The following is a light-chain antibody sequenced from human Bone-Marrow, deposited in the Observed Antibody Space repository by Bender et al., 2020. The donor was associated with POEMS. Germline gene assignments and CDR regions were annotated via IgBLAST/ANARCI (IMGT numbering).Light chain of an antibody. J-gene: IGLJ3*02. CDR2: TNN. CDR3: ASWDDSLNGPV. Sequence: QSVVTQPPSLSEAPRQRVTISCSGSSSNIGSNSVNWYKQLPETAPQLLFYTNNDRPLGVPDRFSASKSGTSASLAISGLQSEDEADYYCASWDDSLNGPVFGGGTKLTVL. V-gene: IGLV1-44*01. CDR1: SSNIGSNS.